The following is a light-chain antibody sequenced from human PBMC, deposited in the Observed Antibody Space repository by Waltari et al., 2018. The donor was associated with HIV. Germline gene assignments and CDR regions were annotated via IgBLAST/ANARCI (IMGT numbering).Light chain of an antibody. CDR3: QQASSLPLT. CDR2: AAS. CDR1: QSIGRW. Sequence: DIQMTQSPSSVSASVGDRVTITCRASQSIGRWLVWYQQTPGKAPTLLIYAASTLQGGVPSRFSGSGSGTSFTLTISSLQPEDFATYYCQQASSLPLTFGEGTKVEIK. J-gene: IGKJ4*01. V-gene: IGKV1-12*01.